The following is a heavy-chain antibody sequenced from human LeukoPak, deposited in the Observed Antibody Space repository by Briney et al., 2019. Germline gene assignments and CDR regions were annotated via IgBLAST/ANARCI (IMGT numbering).Heavy chain of an antibody. D-gene: IGHD6-19*01. CDR1: GYSVTNYW. Sequence: GESLKISCKASGYSVTNYWIGWVRQMPGKGLEWMGIIYPGDSDTRYSPSFQGQVTISADKSISTAYLQWSNLKASDTAMYYCARHARAAGQRSGWYDYYYYGMDVWGQGTTVTVPS. J-gene: IGHJ6*02. V-gene: IGHV5-51*01. CDR3: ARHARAAGQRSGWYDYYYYGMDV. CDR2: IYPGDSDT.